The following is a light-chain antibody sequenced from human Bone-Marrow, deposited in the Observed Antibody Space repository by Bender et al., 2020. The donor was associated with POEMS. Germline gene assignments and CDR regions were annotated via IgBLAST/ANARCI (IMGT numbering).Light chain of an antibody. Sequence: QSVLTQPPSASGTPGQSVIISCSGSRSNIGTNYVYWYQQLPGAAPKLLIYKNDKRPSEVPDRFSGSKSGTSASLAISGLRPEDEADYYCAGWDENLRGSWLFGGGTKLTVL. CDR2: KND. CDR3: AGWDENLRGSWL. V-gene: IGLV1-47*01. CDR1: RSNIGTNY. J-gene: IGLJ3*02.